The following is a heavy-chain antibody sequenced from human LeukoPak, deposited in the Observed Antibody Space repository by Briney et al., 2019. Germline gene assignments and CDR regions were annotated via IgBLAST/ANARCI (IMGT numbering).Heavy chain of an antibody. CDR2: INHSGIT. CDR3: ARGSRTVVVEDYYYRDV. D-gene: IGHD2-15*01. Sequence: SETLSLTFAVFSGSFSGYYWSWIRQPPGKGLECIGEINHSGITDYNPSLKSRVTISINTSNNQFSLKMSSVPAADTAVYYCARGSRTVVVEDYYYRDVWGKGTTVTVSS. CDR1: SGSFSGYY. V-gene: IGHV4-34*01. J-gene: IGHJ6*03.